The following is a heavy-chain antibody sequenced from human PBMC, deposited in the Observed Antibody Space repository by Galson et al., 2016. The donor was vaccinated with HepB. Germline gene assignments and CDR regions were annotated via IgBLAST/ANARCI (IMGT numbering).Heavy chain of an antibody. CDR2: IYSGGTT. D-gene: IGHD3-9*01. V-gene: IGHV3-53*01. CDR3: ARGHYDILTGYYGALDY. Sequence: GKGLEWVSVIYSGGTTYYADSVKGRFTISRDNSKNTLYLQLNSLRAEDTAVYYCARGHYDILTGYYGALDYWGQGTLVTVSS. J-gene: IGHJ4*02.